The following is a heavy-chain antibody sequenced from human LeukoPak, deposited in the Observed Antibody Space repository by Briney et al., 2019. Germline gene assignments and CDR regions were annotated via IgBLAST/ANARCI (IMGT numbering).Heavy chain of an antibody. CDR1: GFTFSACE. V-gene: IGHV3-48*03. D-gene: IGHD3-10*01. Sequence: PGGSLRLSCAISGFTFSACELTWVRQAPGKGLEWVSYISRSGSTRYYADSVKGRFTISRDNAKNSLYLQMNSLRAEDTAVYYCARIGGSGSYSGHYFDHWGQGTLVTVSS. CDR2: ISRSGSTR. J-gene: IGHJ4*02. CDR3: ARIGGSGSYSGHYFDH.